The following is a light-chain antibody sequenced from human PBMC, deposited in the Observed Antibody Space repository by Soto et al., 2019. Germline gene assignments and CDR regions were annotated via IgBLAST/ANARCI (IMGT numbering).Light chain of an antibody. J-gene: IGLJ1*01. CDR3: SSYTSSSTLV. Sequence: QSALTQPASVSGSPGQSITISCTGTTSDVGLYNYVSWYQQHPGKAPKLMISEVSNRPSGVSNRFSGSKSGNTASLTISGLQAEDEADYYCSSYTSSSTLVFGTGTKVTVL. V-gene: IGLV2-14*01. CDR2: EVS. CDR1: TSDVGLYNY.